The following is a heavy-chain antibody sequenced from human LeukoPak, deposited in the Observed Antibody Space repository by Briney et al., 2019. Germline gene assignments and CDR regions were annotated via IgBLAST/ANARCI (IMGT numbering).Heavy chain of an antibody. CDR3: ARDSGGGTYDFSD. J-gene: IGHJ4*02. CDR2: MNPNNDNT. Sequence: GASVKVSCKASPYAYTRYDINWVRQATGQELEWMGWMNPNNDNTGYAQKFQGRVTMTRNTSISTAYMELISLRSEDTAVYYCARDSGGGTYDFSDWGQGTLVTVSS. CDR1: PYAYTRYD. D-gene: IGHD3-3*01. V-gene: IGHV1-8*01.